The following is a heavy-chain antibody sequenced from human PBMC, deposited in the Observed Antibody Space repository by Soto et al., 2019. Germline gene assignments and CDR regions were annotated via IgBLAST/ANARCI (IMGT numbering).Heavy chain of an antibody. CDR2: IYYSGST. CDR1: GGSISSSSYY. V-gene: IGHV4-39*01. D-gene: IGHD4-17*01. CDR3: ARLEADYGDYAYYYYMDV. Sequence: PSETLSLTCTVSGGSISSSSYYWGWIRQPPGKGLEWIGSIYYSGSTYYNQSLKSRVTISVDTSKNQFSLKLSSVTAADTAVFYCARLEADYGDYAYYYYMDVWGKGTTVTVSS. J-gene: IGHJ6*03.